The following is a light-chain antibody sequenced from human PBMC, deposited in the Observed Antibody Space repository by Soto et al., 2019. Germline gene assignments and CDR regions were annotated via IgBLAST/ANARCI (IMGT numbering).Light chain of an antibody. CDR2: EVT. J-gene: IGLJ3*02. Sequence: QSALTQPASVSGSPGQSVTISCTGTSSDVGGYHFVSWYQHHPGKAPKLIIYEVTYRPSGVSDRFSGSKSDNTASLTISGLQAEDDADYYCTSYRTSNTWVFGGGTKLTVL. V-gene: IGLV2-14*01. CDR3: TSYRTSNTWV. CDR1: SSDVGGYHF.